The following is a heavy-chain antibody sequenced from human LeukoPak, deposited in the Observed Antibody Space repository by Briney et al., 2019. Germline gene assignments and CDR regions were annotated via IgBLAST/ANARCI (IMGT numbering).Heavy chain of an antibody. CDR2: IYTSGIT. J-gene: IGHJ4*02. V-gene: IGHV4-4*07. CDR1: GGSISSYY. CDR3: ARANSYDSSGHYYEFGY. D-gene: IGHD3-22*01. Sequence: SETLSLTCTVSGGSISSYYWSWIRQPAGKGLEWIGRIYTSGITNYNPSLKSRVTMSVDTSKNQFSLKLTSVTAADTAVYYCARANSYDSSGHYYEFGYWGQGTLVTVSS.